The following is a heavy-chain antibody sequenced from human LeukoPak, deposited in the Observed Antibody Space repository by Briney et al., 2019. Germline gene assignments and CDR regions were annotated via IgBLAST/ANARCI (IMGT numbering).Heavy chain of an antibody. D-gene: IGHD6-13*01. CDR3: AKVTLIAAAGNFDY. J-gene: IGHJ4*02. CDR2: ISGSGGST. Sequence: GGSLRLSCAASGLTFSSYAMSWVRQAPGKGLEWVSAISGSGGSTYYADSVKGRFTIARDNSKHTLYLQMNSLRAEDTAVYYCAKVTLIAAAGNFDYWGQGTLVTVSS. V-gene: IGHV3-23*01. CDR1: GLTFSSYA.